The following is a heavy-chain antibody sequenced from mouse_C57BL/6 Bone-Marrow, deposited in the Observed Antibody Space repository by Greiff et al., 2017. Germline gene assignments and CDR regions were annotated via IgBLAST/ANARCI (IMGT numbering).Heavy chain of an antibody. V-gene: IGHV10-1*01. Sequence: DVMLVESGGGLVQPKGSLKLSCAASGFSFNTYAMNWVRQAPGKGLEWVARIRSKSNNYATYYADSVKDRFTISRDDSESMLYLQMNNLKTEDTAMYYCVKHHRCAYWGQGTLVTVSA. CDR2: IRSKSNNYAT. CDR1: GFSFNTYA. J-gene: IGHJ3*01. CDR3: VKHHRCAY.